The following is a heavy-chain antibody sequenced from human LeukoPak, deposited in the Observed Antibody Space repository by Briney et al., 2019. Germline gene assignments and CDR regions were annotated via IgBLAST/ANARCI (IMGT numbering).Heavy chain of an antibody. CDR3: ARSSRYFSPLAAFDI. V-gene: IGHV3-23*01. D-gene: IGHD3-9*01. Sequence: GGSLRLSCAASGFTFSSYWMNWVRQAPGKGLEWVSAISGNDESAYYADSVKGRFTISRDNSKNTLYLQMNSLRAEDTAVYYCARSSRYFSPLAAFDIWGQGTMVTVSS. J-gene: IGHJ3*02. CDR2: ISGNDESA. CDR1: GFTFSSYW.